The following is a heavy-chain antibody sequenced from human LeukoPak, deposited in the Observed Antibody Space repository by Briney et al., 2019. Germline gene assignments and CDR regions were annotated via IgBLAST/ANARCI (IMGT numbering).Heavy chain of an antibody. CDR2: ISAYNGNT. CDR3: ARDHGQQLVRGWFDP. J-gene: IGHJ5*02. D-gene: IGHD6-13*01. V-gene: IGHV1-18*01. Sequence: ASVKVSCKASGYTFTSYGISWVRQAPGQGLEWMGWISAYNGNTNYAQKLQGRVTMTTDTSTSTAYMELRSLRSDDAAVYYCARDHGQQLVRGWFDPWGQGTLVTVSS. CDR1: GYTFTSYG.